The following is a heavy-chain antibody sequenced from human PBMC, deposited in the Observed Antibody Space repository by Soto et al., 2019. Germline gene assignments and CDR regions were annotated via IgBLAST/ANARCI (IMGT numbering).Heavy chain of an antibody. V-gene: IGHV1-69*13. J-gene: IGHJ4*02. CDR2: IIPIFGTA. CDR3: ARDRDYSSSWALDY. D-gene: IGHD6-6*01. CDR1: GGTFSSYA. Sequence: ASVKVSCKASGGTFSSYAISWVRQAPGQRLEWMGGIIPIFGTANYAQKFKGRVTITADESTSTAYMELSSLRSEDTAVYYCARDRDYSSSWALDYWGQGTLVTVPS.